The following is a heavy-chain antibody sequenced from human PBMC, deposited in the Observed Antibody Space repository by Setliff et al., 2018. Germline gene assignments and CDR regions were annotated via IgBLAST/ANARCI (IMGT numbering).Heavy chain of an antibody. CDR1: GFSFRNYG. V-gene: IGHV3-33*01. J-gene: IGHJ4*02. CDR3: ASYCSSTSCPFDY. D-gene: IGHD2-2*01. CDR2: IWYDGTNK. Sequence: GGSLRLSCAASGFSFRNYGMHWVRQAPGKGLEWVSGIWYDGTNKYYADSVKGRFTISRDNSKNTLYLQMNSLRAEDTAVYYCASYCSSTSCPFDYWGQGTLVTVSS.